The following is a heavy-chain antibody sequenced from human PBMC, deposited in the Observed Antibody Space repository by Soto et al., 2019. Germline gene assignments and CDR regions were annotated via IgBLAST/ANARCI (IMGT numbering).Heavy chain of an antibody. V-gene: IGHV3-49*03. J-gene: IGHJ4*02. D-gene: IGHD2-21*02. CDR1: GFTFGDYA. CDR2: IRSKAYGGTT. Sequence: GGSLRLSCTASGFTFGDYAMSWFRQAPGKGLEWVGFIRSKAYGGTTEYAASVKGRFTISRDDSKSIAYLQMNSLKTEDTAVYYCTRDGTYCGGDCYSGYWGQGTLVTVSS. CDR3: TRDGTYCGGDCYSGY.